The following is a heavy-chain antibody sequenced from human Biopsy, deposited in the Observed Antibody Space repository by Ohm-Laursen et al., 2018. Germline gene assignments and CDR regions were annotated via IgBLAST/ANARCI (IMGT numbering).Heavy chain of an antibody. V-gene: IGHV4-59*01. CDR2: VYNGGIT. CDR3: ARTPRDSFWSGAYKRGLWFDP. CDR1: GGSIISYY. D-gene: IGHD3-3*01. Sequence: TLSFTCSVSGGSIISYYRTWIRKPPGKGLEWIGHVYNGGITNYNPSLKSRVTISKDTSKNQFSLQVNSLTAADTAVYYCARTPRDSFWSGAYKRGLWFDPWGQGTLVIVSS. J-gene: IGHJ5*02.